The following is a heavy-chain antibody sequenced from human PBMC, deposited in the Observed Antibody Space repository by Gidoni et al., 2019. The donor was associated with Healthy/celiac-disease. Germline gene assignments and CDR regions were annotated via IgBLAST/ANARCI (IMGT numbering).Heavy chain of an antibody. Sequence: QVQLVQSGAEVKKPGSAVKVSCKASGGTFSSYAISWVRQAPGQGLEWMGGIIPIFGTANYAQKFQGRVTITADESTSTAYMELSSLRSEDTAVYYCARAGLRYFDWSYYFDYWGQGTLVTVSS. J-gene: IGHJ4*02. CDR1: GGTFSSYA. CDR3: ARAGLRYFDWSYYFDY. D-gene: IGHD3-9*01. V-gene: IGHV1-69*01. CDR2: IIPIFGTA.